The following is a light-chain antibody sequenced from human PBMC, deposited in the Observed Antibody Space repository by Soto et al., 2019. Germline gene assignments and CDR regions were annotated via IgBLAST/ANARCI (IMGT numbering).Light chain of an antibody. CDR1: QSVGRDY. CDR3: QQYAASPIT. Sequence: EIVLTQSPGTLSLSPGERATLSCRASQSVGRDYLAWFQQIPGQPPRLLICDASSRATGIPDRFSGSGSGTDFTLTISRLEPEDFAVYYCQQYAASPITFGQGTRLE. CDR2: DAS. J-gene: IGKJ5*01. V-gene: IGKV3-20*01.